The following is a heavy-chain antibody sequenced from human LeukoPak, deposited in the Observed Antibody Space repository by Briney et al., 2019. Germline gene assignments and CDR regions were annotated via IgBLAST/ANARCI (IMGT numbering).Heavy chain of an antibody. CDR3: AREVAI. D-gene: IGHD2-15*01. V-gene: IGHV1-3*01. CDR1: GYTLSTYT. J-gene: IGHJ4*02. CDR2: IYAGNGNV. Sequence: GASVKVSCKASGYTLSTYTMHWLRQAPGQRPEWMGCIYAGNGNVKYSQNFQGRVSITRDTFASTAYMELRSLRSEDTAVYYCAREVAIWGQGTLVTVSS.